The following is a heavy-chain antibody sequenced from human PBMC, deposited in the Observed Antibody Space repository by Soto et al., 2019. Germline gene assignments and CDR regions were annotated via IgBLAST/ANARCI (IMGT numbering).Heavy chain of an antibody. J-gene: IGHJ3*02. V-gene: IGHV3-23*01. CDR3: ARALRVGDGDFLLAFDI. CDR1: GFTFSNYA. CDR2: LSGSGGTT. Sequence: EVQLLESGGGLVQPGGSLRLSCAVSGFTFSNYAMSWVRQAPGKGLEWVSGLSGSGGTTYYADSVKGRFTISRDNSKNTLYLQMNSLRAEDTALYYCARALRVGDGDFLLAFDIWGQGTMVTVSS. D-gene: IGHD4-17*01.